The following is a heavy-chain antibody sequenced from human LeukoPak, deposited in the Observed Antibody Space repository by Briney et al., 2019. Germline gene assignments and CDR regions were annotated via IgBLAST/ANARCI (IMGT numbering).Heavy chain of an antibody. J-gene: IGHJ6*03. CDR2: ISTSGSSI. D-gene: IGHD1-14*01. Sequence: PAVSLTLSCAVYGFTFSTYDCNWVRQAPGKGLEWLSHISTSGSSIHYADSVRGRFTISSANTKNSLYLQRNRTEVEDTADYYCARDATTELGTVDIDVCGTGTTVTISS. CDR1: GFTFSTYD. V-gene: IGHV3-48*03. CDR3: ARDATTELGTVDIDV.